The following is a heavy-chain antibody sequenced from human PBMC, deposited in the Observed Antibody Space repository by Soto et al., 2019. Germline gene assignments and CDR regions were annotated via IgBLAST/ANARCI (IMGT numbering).Heavy chain of an antibody. CDR2: IYWDDDQ. V-gene: IGHV2-5*02. D-gene: IGHD3-9*01. CDR1: GFSLTTRGVG. Sequence: ESGPTLVNPTQTLTLTCTFSGFSLTTRGVGVGWIRQPPGKALEWLALIYWDDDQRYSPSLKSRLTITKDTSKNQVVLTMTNMDPVDTATYYCAHRRVKGDILPGYYDVFDIWGQGTMVTVSS. J-gene: IGHJ3*02. CDR3: AHRRVKGDILPGYYDVFDI.